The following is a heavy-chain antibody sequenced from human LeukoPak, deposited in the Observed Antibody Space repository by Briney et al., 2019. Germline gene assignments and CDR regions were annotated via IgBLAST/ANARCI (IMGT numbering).Heavy chain of an antibody. J-gene: IGHJ4*02. CDR1: GFTFTSYA. CDR2: ISGSGVST. Sequence: SGGSLGLSCAASGFTFTSYAMNWVRQAPGKGLEWVSAISGSGVSTYYADSVKGRFTISRDNSKNMLYLQMNSLRAEDTAVYYCAKDGPLVGPYYFDYWGQGTLVTVSS. D-gene: IGHD1-26*01. CDR3: AKDGPLVGPYYFDY. V-gene: IGHV3-23*01.